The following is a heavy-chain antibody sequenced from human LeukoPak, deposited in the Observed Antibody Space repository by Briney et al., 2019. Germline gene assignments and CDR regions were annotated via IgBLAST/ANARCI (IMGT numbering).Heavy chain of an antibody. J-gene: IGHJ6*02. V-gene: IGHV3-9*01. D-gene: IGHD3-10*01. CDR3: AKEVAMVRGAPGYGMDV. Sequence: GGSLRLSCAASGFTFDDYAMHWVRQAPGKGLEWVSGISWNSGSIGYADPVKGRFTISRDNAKNSLYLQMNSLRAEDTALYYCAKEVAMVRGAPGYGMDVWGQGTTVTVSS. CDR1: GFTFDDYA. CDR2: ISWNSGSI.